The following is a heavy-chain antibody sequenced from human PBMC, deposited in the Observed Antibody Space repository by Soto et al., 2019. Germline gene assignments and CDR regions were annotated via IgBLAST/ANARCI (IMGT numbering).Heavy chain of an antibody. CDR1: GFTFSSYA. CDR2: ISSNGGST. CDR3: ARGPYYYYYMDV. V-gene: IGHV3-64*01. Sequence: EVQLVESGGGLVQPGGSLRLSCAASGFTFSSYAMHWVRQAPGKGLEYVSAISSNGGSTYYANSVKGRFTISRDNSKNPLYLQMGSLRAEDMAVYYCARGPYYYYYMDVWGKGTTVTVSS. J-gene: IGHJ6*03.